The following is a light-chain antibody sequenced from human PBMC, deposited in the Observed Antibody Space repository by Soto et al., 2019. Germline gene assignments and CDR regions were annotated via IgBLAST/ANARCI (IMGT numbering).Light chain of an antibody. CDR3: QQYNNWPPLT. CDR1: QSVGSK. Sequence: EVVMTQSPATLSVSPGERATLSCRASQSVGSKLAWYQQKPGQAPRLLIFDAFTRATGIPARFSGSGSGTEFTLFISSLQSEDFAVYYRQQYNNWPPLTIGGGTQVDIK. V-gene: IGKV3-15*01. J-gene: IGKJ4*01. CDR2: DAF.